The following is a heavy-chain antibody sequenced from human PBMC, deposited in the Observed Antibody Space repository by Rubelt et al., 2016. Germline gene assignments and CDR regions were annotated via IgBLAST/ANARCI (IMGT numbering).Heavy chain of an antibody. D-gene: IGHD1-7*01. CDR2: IYYSVSP. CDR3: ARDPRAGTTSFDY. CDR1: GGSISSSSYY. Sequence: QLQLQESGPGLVKPSETLSLTCTVSGGSISSSSYYWGWIRQPPGKGLEWIGSIYYSVSPYYNPPLKGRVTISVDTSKNQFSLKMSAVTAADTAVYYCARDPRAGTTSFDYWGQGTLVTVSS. J-gene: IGHJ4*02. V-gene: IGHV4-39*07.